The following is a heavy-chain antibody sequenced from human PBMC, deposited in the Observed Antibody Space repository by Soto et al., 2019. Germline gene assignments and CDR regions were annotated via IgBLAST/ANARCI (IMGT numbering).Heavy chain of an antibody. V-gene: IGHV3-7*01. Sequence: EVRLVESGGGLVQPGGSLRLSCAASAFAFRNYWMSWVRQAPGKGLEWVGQINEDGSEKYSVDSVRGRFTISRDNARNSPYLQMNSLRAEDTAVYYCARDGPPRAAFDIWGQGTVVTVST. CDR3: ARDGPPRAAFDI. J-gene: IGHJ3*02. CDR1: AFAFRNYW. CDR2: INEDGSEK.